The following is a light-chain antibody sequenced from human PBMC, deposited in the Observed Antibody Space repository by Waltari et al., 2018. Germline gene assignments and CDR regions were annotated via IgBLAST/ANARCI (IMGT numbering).Light chain of an antibody. CDR1: SSDVGGYNY. V-gene: IGLV2-14*01. Sequence: QSALTQPASVSGSPGQSITISCTGTSSDVGGYNYVSWYQQHPGKAPKLMIYDVSKRPSGVSNHFSGSMYGNTASLTIAGLQVEDEADDYCSSYTSSSTVVFGGGTKLTVL. CDR2: DVS. CDR3: SSYTSSSTVV. J-gene: IGLJ2*01.